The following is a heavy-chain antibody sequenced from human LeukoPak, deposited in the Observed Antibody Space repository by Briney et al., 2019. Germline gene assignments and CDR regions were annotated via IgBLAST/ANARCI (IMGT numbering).Heavy chain of an antibody. CDR1: GGSISSGSYY. D-gene: IGHD5-18*01. V-gene: IGHV4-39*01. CDR2: INHSGST. J-gene: IGHJ4*02. CDR3: ARHSGYSYGLRFDY. Sequence: SETLSLTCNVSGGSISSGSYYWSWIRQPPGKGLEWIGEINHSGSTNYNPSLKSRVTISVDTSKNQFSLKLSSVTAADTAVYYCARHSGYSYGLRFDYWGQGTLVTVSS.